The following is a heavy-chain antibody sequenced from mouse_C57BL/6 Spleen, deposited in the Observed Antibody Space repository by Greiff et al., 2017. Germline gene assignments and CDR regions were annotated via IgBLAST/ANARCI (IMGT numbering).Heavy chain of an antibody. J-gene: IGHJ3*01. CDR2: ISSGGDYI. V-gene: IGHV5-9-1*02. Sequence: DVMLVESGEGLVKPGGSLKLSCAASGFTFSSYAMSWVRQTPEKRLEWVAYISSGGDYIYYADTVKGRFTISRDNARHTLYLQMSSLKSEDTAMYYCTRGDDYLFAYWGQGTLVTVSA. D-gene: IGHD2-4*01. CDR1: GFTFSSYA. CDR3: TRGDDYLFAY.